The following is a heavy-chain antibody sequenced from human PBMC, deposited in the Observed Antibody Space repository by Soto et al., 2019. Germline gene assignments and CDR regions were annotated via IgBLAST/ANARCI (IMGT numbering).Heavy chain of an antibody. D-gene: IGHD6-19*01. CDR2: INHSGST. Sequence: QVQLQPWGAGLLKPSETLSLTCAVYGGSFSGYYWSWIRQPPGKGLEWIGEINHSGSTNYNPSLKSLVTISVDTSKNHCSLKLSSVTAADTAVYYCASRRSGWYSYCDYWGQGTLVTVSS. CDR1: GGSFSGYY. CDR3: ASRRSGWYSYCDY. V-gene: IGHV4-34*01. J-gene: IGHJ4*02.